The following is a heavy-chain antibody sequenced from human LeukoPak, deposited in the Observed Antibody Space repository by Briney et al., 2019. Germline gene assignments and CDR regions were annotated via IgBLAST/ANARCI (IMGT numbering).Heavy chain of an antibody. D-gene: IGHD3-9*01. Sequence: GGSLRLSCAASGFTFSSYAMNWVRQAPGKGLEWVSHISGSGISTYYADSVKGRFTISRDNSKNTLYLQMNSLRAEDTAVYYCARDSSFKILRYFDWLLSSIDYWGQGTLVTVSS. CDR2: ISGSGIST. J-gene: IGHJ4*02. V-gene: IGHV3-23*01. CDR1: GFTFSSYA. CDR3: ARDSSFKILRYFDWLLSSIDY.